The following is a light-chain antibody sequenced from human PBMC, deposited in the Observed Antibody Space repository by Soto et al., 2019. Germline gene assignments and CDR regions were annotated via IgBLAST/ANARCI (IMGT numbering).Light chain of an antibody. J-gene: IGKJ5*01. CDR3: QQYGNSPST. CDR1: QSVSNNY. CDR2: GAS. V-gene: IGKV3-20*01. Sequence: ETVLTQSPGTLSLSPGERATLSCRASQSVSNNYLAWYLQKPGQAPRLLIYGASSRATGIPDRFSGSGSGTDFTLTITRLAPDDFAVYYCQQYGNSPSTFGQGTRLEI.